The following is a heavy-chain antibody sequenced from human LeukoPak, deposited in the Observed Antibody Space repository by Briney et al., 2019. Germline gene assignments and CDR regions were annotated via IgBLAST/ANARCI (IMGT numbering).Heavy chain of an antibody. CDR2: FDPEDGET. CDR1: GYTHTELS. D-gene: IGHD1-26*01. Sequence: ASVKVSCKVSGYTHTELSMHWVRQAPGKGLEWMGGFDPEDGETIYAQKFQGRVTMTEDTSTDTAYMELSSLRSEDTAVYYCATRASRRISGVGATNLGYYWGQGTLVTVSS. V-gene: IGHV1-24*01. CDR3: ATRASRRISGVGATNLGYY. J-gene: IGHJ4*02.